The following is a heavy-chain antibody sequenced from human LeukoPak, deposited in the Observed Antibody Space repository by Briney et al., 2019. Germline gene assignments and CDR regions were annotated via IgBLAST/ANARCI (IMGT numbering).Heavy chain of an antibody. J-gene: IGHJ4*02. CDR3: AKATDWFEDY. CDR2: IRYDGSNK. V-gene: IGHV3-30*02. Sequence: PGGSLRLXCAASGFTFSSYGMHWVRQAPGKGLEWVAFIRYDGSNKYYADSVKGRFTISRDNSKNTLYLQMNSLRAEDTAVYYCAKATDWFEDYWGQGALVTVSS. D-gene: IGHD3-9*01. CDR1: GFTFSSYG.